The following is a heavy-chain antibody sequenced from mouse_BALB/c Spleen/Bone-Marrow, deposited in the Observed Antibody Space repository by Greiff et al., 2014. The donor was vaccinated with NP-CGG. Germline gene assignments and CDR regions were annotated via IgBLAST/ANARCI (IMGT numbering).Heavy chain of an antibody. V-gene: IGHV4-1*02. D-gene: IGHD1-1*01. CDR3: ARLNYYGNLFV. Sequence: EVQRVESGGGLVQPGGSLKLSCAASGFDFSRFWMGWVRQAPGKGLEWIGEINPDSSTINYTPSLKDKFIISRDNAKNTLYLQMSKVRSEDTALYYCARLNYYGNLFVWGAGTTVTVSS. J-gene: IGHJ1*01. CDR1: GFDFSRFW. CDR2: INPDSSTI.